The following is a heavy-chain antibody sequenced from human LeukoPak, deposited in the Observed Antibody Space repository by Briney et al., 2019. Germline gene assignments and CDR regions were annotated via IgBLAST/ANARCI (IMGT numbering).Heavy chain of an antibody. CDR1: GGSISSYY. D-gene: IGHD6-13*01. CDR3: ARWYSSSWSGEEYFDY. V-gene: IGHV4-59*01. J-gene: IGHJ4*02. CDR2: IYYSGST. Sequence: SETLSLTCTVSGGSISSYYWSWIRQPPGKGLEWIGYIYYSGSTNYNPSLKSRVTISVDTSKNQFSLKLSSVTAADTAVYYCARWYSSSWSGEEYFDYWDQGTLVTVSS.